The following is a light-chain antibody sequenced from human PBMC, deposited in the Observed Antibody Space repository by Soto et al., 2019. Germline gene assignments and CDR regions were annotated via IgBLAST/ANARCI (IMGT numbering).Light chain of an antibody. V-gene: IGKV3-15*01. CDR2: GAS. Sequence: EIVMTQSPDTLSVSPGERATLSCRASQSVTNNLAWYQQKPGQAPRLLIYGASTRTIAIPARFSGSGSGTDFTLTISSLQSEDFATYYCQHYDRYSGTFGQGTRVEIK. J-gene: IGKJ1*01. CDR3: QHYDRYSGT. CDR1: QSVTNN.